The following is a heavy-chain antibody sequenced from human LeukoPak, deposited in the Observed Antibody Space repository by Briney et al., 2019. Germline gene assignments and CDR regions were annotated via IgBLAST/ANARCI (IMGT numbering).Heavy chain of an antibody. CDR1: CRSISIYY. V-gene: IGHV4-4*07. D-gene: IGHD3-10*01. Sequence: SETLSLTCTLACRSISIYYWSWIRQPAGKGLELIRRIYTSGSTNYNPSLKSRVTVSVDTSKNQFSLKLSSVTAADTAVYYCARGLVLGSGSYYRGYYYGMDVWGQGTLVTVSS. J-gene: IGHJ6*02. CDR2: IYTSGST. CDR3: ARGLVLGSGSYYRGYYYGMDV.